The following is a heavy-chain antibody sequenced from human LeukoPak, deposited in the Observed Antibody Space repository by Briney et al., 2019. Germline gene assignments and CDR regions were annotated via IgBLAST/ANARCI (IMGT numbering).Heavy chain of an antibody. J-gene: IGHJ4*02. D-gene: IGHD4-17*01. CDR1: GGSISGYS. Sequence: SETLSLTCTVSGGSISGYSWTWIRQPPGRGLEWIGKIYYTGNTNYNPSLKSRVTISLDMSKNQFSLKLSSVTVADMAVYYCASGPDYGDYLFDYWGQGTLVTVSS. CDR3: ASGPDYGDYLFDY. V-gene: IGHV4-59*08. CDR2: IYYTGNT.